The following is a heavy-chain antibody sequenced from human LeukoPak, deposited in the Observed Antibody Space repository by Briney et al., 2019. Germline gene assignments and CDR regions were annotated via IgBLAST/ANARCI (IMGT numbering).Heavy chain of an antibody. J-gene: IGHJ5*02. V-gene: IGHV1-18*01. D-gene: IGHD6-6*01. CDR1: GYTFTSYG. Sequence: VASVKVSCKASGYTFTSYGISWVRQAPGQGLEWMGWISAYNGNTNYAQQLQGRVTMTTDTSTSTAYMELRSLRSDDTAVYYCAREVRYSSSSWSVDGQNWFDPWGQGTLVTVSS. CDR3: AREVRYSSSSWSVDGQNWFDP. CDR2: ISAYNGNT.